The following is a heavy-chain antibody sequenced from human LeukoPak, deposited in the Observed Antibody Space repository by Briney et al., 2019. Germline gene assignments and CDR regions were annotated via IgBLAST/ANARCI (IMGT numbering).Heavy chain of an antibody. CDR3: ARRAGAYSHPYDY. V-gene: IGHV3-53*01. CDR2: IYSDNT. Sequence: GGSLRLSCAASGFTVSGNSMSWVRQAPGKGLEWVSFIYSDNTHYSDSVKGRFTISRDNSKNTLYLQMNSLRAEDTAVYYCARRAGAYSHPYDYWGQGTLVTVSS. CDR1: GFTVSGNS. J-gene: IGHJ4*02. D-gene: IGHD4/OR15-4a*01.